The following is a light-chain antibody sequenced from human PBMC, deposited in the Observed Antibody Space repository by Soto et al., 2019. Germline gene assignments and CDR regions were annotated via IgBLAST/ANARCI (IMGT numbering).Light chain of an antibody. V-gene: IGLV2-14*03. CDR2: DVS. CDR3: SSYTSSSTLEV. J-gene: IGLJ1*01. CDR1: SSDVGGYNF. Sequence: QSALTQPASVSGSPGQSITLSCTGTSSDVGGYNFVSWYQQYPGKVPKLMIYDVSNRPSGVSNRFSGSKSGNTASLTISGLQAEDAADYYCSSYTSSSTLEVFGTGTKVTVL.